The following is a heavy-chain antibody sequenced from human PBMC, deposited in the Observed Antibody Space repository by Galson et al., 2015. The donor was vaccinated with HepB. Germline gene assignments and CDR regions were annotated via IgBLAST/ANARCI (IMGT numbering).Heavy chain of an antibody. CDR3: AKDIGPGHSSGWKGYFDY. Sequence: SLRLSCAASGFTFDDYAMHWVRQAPGKGLEWVSGLSWNSGSIGYADSVKGRFTISRDNAKNSLYLQMNSLRAEDTALYYCAKDIGPGHSSGWKGYFDYWVQGTLVTVSS. J-gene: IGHJ4*02. V-gene: IGHV3-9*01. CDR1: GFTFDDYA. CDR2: LSWNSGSI. D-gene: IGHD6-19*01.